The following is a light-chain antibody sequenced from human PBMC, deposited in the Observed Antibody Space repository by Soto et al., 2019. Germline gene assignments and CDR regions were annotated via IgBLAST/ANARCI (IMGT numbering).Light chain of an antibody. J-gene: IGKJ4*01. CDR3: QQYDNLPLT. Sequence: DIQMTQSPSSLSASVGDRVTITCQASQDISNYLNLYQQKPGKAPKLLIYDASNLETGVPSRFSGGGSGTDFTFTISSLQPEDIATYYCQQYDNLPLTFGGGTRVQIK. CDR2: DAS. CDR1: QDISNY. V-gene: IGKV1-33*01.